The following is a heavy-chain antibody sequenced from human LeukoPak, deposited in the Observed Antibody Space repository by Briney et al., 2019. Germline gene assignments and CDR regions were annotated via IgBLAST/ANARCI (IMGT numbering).Heavy chain of an antibody. CDR2: INPNSGGT. CDR1: GYTFTGYY. V-gene: IGHV1-2*02. CDR3: ARELIRGSGELFRGFDP. J-gene: IGHJ5*02. D-gene: IGHD3-10*01. Sequence: ASVKVSCKASGYTFTGYYMHWVRQAPGQGLEWMGWINPNSGGTNYEQKFQGRVTMTRDTSISTAYMELSRLRSDDTAVYYCARELIRGSGELFRGFDPWGQGTLVTVSS.